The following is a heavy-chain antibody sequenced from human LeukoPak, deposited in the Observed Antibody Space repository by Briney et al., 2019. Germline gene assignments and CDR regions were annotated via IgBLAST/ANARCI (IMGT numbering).Heavy chain of an antibody. V-gene: IGHV1-24*01. CDR2: FDPEDGET. CDR1: GYTLTELS. D-gene: IGHD3-22*01. Sequence: ASVKVSCKVSGYTLTELSMHWVRQAPGKGLEWMGGFDPEDGETMYAQKFQGRVTMTEDTSTDTAYMELSSLRSEDTAVYYCATVLRSLLLHAFDIWGQGTMVTVSS. J-gene: IGHJ3*02. CDR3: ATVLRSLLLHAFDI.